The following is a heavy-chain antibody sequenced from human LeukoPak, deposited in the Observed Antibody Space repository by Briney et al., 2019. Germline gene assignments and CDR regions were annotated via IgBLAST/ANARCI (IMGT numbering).Heavy chain of an antibody. CDR2: MNPNSGNT. V-gene: IGHV1-8*01. Sequence: GASVKVSCKASGYTFTSYDINWVRQATGQGLEWMGWMNPNSGNTGYAQKFQGRVTMTRNTSISTAYMELSSLRSEDTAVYYCARVPPRRFQWLSGGRDWFDPWGQGTLVTVSS. CDR3: ARVPPRRFQWLSGGRDWFDP. J-gene: IGHJ5*02. CDR1: GYTFTSYD. D-gene: IGHD6-19*01.